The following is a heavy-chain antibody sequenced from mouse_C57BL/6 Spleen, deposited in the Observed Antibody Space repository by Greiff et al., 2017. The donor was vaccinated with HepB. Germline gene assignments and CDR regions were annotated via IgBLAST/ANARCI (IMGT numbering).Heavy chain of an antibody. D-gene: IGHD1-2*01. CDR3: ARPHYYGYFDY. Sequence: EVQLVQSEGGLVQPGSSMKLSCTASGFTFSDYYMAWVRQVPEKGLEWVGNIYYDGSSTYYLDSLKSRFIISRDNANNILYLQMSSLKSEDTATYYCARPHYYGYFDYWGQGTTLTVSS. CDR2: IYYDGSST. J-gene: IGHJ2*01. CDR1: GFTFSDYY. V-gene: IGHV5-16*01.